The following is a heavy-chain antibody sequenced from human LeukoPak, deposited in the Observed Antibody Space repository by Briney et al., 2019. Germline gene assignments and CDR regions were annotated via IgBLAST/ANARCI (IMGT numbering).Heavy chain of an antibody. J-gene: IGHJ4*02. CDR3: ARSTAVADIADY. V-gene: IGHV1-2*02. Sequence: DSVKVSCKASGYTFTGYYMYWVRQAPGQGLEWMGWINPNSGGTNYAQKFQGRVTMTRDTSISTAYMELSRLRSDDTAVYYCARSTAVADIADYWGQGTLVTVS. CDR2: INPNSGGT. D-gene: IGHD6-19*01. CDR1: GYTFTGYY.